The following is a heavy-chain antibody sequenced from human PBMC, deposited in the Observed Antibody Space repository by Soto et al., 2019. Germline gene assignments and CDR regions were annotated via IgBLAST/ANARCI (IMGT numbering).Heavy chain of an antibody. CDR2: IYYSGNT. V-gene: IGHV4-39*01. D-gene: IGHD3-10*01. Sequence: SETLSLTCTVSGGSISSSSYYWGWIRQPPGKGLEWIGSIYYSGNTYYNPSLKSRVTISVDTSKNQFSLKLSSVTAADTAVYYCARFGQYERWDYWGQGTLVTVSS. J-gene: IGHJ4*02. CDR1: GGSISSSSYY. CDR3: ARFGQYERWDY.